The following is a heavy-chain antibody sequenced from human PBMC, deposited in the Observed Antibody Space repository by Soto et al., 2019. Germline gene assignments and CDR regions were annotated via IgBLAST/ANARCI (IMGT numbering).Heavy chain of an antibody. CDR3: ARPTLYCSSTSCYASYYYGMDV. V-gene: IGHV3-21*01. CDR2: ISSSSSYI. D-gene: IGHD2-2*01. J-gene: IGHJ6*02. Sequence: PGGSLRLSCAASGFTFSSYSMNWVRQAPGKGLEWVSSISSSSSYIYYADSVKGRFTISRDNAKNSLYLQMNSLRAEDTAVYYCARPTLYCSSTSCYASYYYGMDVWGQGTTVTVSS. CDR1: GFTFSSYS.